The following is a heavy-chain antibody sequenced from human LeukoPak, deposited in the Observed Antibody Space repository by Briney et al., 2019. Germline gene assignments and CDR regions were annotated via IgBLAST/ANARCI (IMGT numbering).Heavy chain of an antibody. D-gene: IGHD2-2*01. J-gene: IGHJ4*02. CDR3: ARGRCSSASCFFDY. CDR2: IKQDGSEK. V-gene: IGHV3-7*01. CDR1: GFTFSIYW. Sequence: PGGSLRLSCVASGFTFSIYWMSWVRQAPGKGLEWVANIKQDGSEKYYVDSVKGRFTISRDNAKNSLSLQMNSLRAEDTAVYYCARGRCSSASCFFDYWGQGTLVTVSS.